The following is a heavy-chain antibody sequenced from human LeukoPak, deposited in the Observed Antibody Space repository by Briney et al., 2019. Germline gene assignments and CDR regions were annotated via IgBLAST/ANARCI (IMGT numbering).Heavy chain of an antibody. Sequence: GASVKVSCKASGYTFTSYGISWVRQAPGQGLEWMGRISAYNGNTNYAQKLQGRVTMTTDTSTSTAYMELRSLRSDDTAVYYCARDIGIAAAGNYYYYYGMDVWGQGTTVTVSS. D-gene: IGHD6-13*01. J-gene: IGHJ6*02. CDR2: ISAYNGNT. V-gene: IGHV1-18*01. CDR1: GYTFTSYG. CDR3: ARDIGIAAAGNYYYYYGMDV.